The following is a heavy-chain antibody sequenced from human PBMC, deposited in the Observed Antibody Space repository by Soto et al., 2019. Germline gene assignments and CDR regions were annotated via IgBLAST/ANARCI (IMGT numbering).Heavy chain of an antibody. Sequence: SETLSLTCTVSGGSISSSSYYWGWIRQPPGKGLEWIGCIFYSGSTYYNPSLKSRVTISVDTSKNQFSLKLSSVTAADTAVYYCARVVAVAGTGWFDPWGQGTLVTVSS. CDR1: GGSISSSSYY. J-gene: IGHJ5*02. CDR3: ARVVAVAGTGWFDP. V-gene: IGHV4-39*07. CDR2: IFYSGST. D-gene: IGHD6-19*01.